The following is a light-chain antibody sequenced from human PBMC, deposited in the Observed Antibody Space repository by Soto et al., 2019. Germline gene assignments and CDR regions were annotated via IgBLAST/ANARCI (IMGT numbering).Light chain of an antibody. CDR1: QSVSSSY. CDR3: QQYGSSPPWT. V-gene: IGKV3-20*01. J-gene: IGKJ1*01. CDR2: GAS. Sequence: VLTQYPGTLSLSPGERATLSCRASQSVSSSYLAWYQQKPGQAPRLLIYGASSRATGIPDRFNGSGSGTDFTLTISRLEPEDFAVYYCQQYGSSPPWTFGQGTKVDIK.